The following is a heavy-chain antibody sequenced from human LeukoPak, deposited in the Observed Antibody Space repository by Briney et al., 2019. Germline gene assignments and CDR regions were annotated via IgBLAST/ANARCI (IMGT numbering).Heavy chain of an antibody. J-gene: IGHJ4*02. CDR1: GGTFSSYA. Sequence: SVKVSCKASGGTFSSYAISWVRQAPGQGLEWIGRIIPIFGTANYAQKFQGRVTITKDESTSTAYIELSSVRSEVTAVYYCARDVGFGSGAFDYWGQGTLVTVST. CDR2: IIPIFGTA. D-gene: IGHD2-15*01. CDR3: ARDVGFGSGAFDY. V-gene: IGHV1-69*05.